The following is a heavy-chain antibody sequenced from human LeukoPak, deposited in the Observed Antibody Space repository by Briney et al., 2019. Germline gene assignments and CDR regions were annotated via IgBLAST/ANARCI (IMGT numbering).Heavy chain of an antibody. CDR3: ARARIGGYSYGSGRKSFRPNFDY. CDR2: FRYSGNT. V-gene: IGHV4-39*07. Sequence: SETLSLTCTVSGGSISSSSYYWGWIRQTPGKGLEWIESFRYSGNTYYNPSLKSRVTISVDTSKNQFSLKLSSVTAADTAVYYCARARIGGYSYGSGRKSFRPNFDYWGQGTLVTVSS. J-gene: IGHJ4*02. CDR1: GGSISSSSYY. D-gene: IGHD5-18*01.